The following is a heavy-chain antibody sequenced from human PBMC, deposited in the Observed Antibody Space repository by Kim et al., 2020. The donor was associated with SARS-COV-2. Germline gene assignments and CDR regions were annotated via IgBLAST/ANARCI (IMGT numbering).Heavy chain of an antibody. CDR3: ARRDCSGSSCYFVY. CDR2: INPSGPGT. V-gene: IGHV1-46*02. Sequence: ASVKVSCKTSGYTFNRFYIHWVRQAPGKGLEWMGIINPSGPGTTYAQKFQGRVTMTSDTSASTFYMELSSLTSEDTALYFCARRDCSGSSCYFVYWGQGTLVTVSS. D-gene: IGHD2-15*01. CDR1: GYTFNRFY. J-gene: IGHJ4*02.